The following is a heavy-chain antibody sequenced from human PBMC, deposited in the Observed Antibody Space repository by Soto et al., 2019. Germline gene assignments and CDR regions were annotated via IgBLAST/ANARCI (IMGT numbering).Heavy chain of an antibody. CDR3: ARDPVPYYYDTSGYSHYFDY. Sequence: GGSLRLSCAASGFTFNYYTMNWVRQAPGKGLEWVSSISTVSSYMYYADSVKGRFTISRDNAKNSLYLQMNSLRAEDTAVYFCARDPVPYYYDTSGYSHYFDYWGQGTLVTVSS. V-gene: IGHV3-21*01. D-gene: IGHD3-22*01. CDR2: ISTVSSYM. J-gene: IGHJ4*02. CDR1: GFTFNYYT.